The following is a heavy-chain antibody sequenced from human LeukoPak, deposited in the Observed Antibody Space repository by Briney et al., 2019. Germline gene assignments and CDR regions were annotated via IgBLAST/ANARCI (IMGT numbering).Heavy chain of an antibody. CDR1: GDSVSSNSAA. Sequence: SQTLSLTCAISGDSVSSNSAAWNWIRQSPSRGLEWLGRTYYRSKWYNDYAVSVKSRITINPDTSKNQFSLQLNSVTPVDTAVYYCARDTGLTYYGSGGPFDYWGQGTLVTVSS. CDR3: ARDTGLTYYGSGGPFDY. CDR2: TYYRSKWYN. J-gene: IGHJ4*02. D-gene: IGHD3-10*01. V-gene: IGHV6-1*01.